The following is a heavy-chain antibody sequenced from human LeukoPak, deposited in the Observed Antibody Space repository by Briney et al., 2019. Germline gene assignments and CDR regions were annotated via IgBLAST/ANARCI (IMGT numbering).Heavy chain of an antibody. Sequence: SETLSLTCTVSGGSISSSSYYWGWIRQSPGKGLEWIGSIYYSGSTYYNPSVKSRVTISVDTSKNQFSLKLSSVTAADTAVYYCARHEQAILTGFESWGQGTLVTVSS. CDR3: ARHEQAILTGFES. D-gene: IGHD3-9*01. V-gene: IGHV4-39*01. J-gene: IGHJ5*01. CDR2: IYYSGST. CDR1: GGSISSSSYY.